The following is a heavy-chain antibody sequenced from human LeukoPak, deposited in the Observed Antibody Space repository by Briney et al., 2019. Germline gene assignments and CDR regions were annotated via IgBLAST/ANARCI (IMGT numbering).Heavy chain of an antibody. J-gene: IGHJ3*02. CDR1: GGSISSSSYS. CDR3: ARLTMVTDSSFDT. D-gene: IGHD4/OR15-4a*01. Sequence: SETLSLTCSVSGGSISSSSYSWGWIRQPPGKGLEWIGTIYNSGSTYYNPSLKSRVTISVDTSNNQFSLRLSSATAAGTAVYYCARLTMVTDSSFDTWGQGTRVTVSS. CDR2: IYNSGST. V-gene: IGHV4-39*01.